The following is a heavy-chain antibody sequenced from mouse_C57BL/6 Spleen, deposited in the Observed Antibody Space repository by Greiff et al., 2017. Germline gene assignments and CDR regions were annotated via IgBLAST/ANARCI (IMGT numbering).Heavy chain of an antibody. CDR1: GFTFSSYG. CDR2: ISSGGSYT. J-gene: IGHJ4*01. D-gene: IGHD1-1*01. Sequence: DVMLVESGGDLVKPGGSLKLSCAASGFTFSSYGMSWVRQTPDKRLEWVATISSGGSYTYYPDSVKGRFTISRDNAKNTLYLQMSSLKSEDTAMYYCARLDITTVVAPYAMDYWGQGTSVTVSS. V-gene: IGHV5-6*02. CDR3: ARLDITTVVAPYAMDY.